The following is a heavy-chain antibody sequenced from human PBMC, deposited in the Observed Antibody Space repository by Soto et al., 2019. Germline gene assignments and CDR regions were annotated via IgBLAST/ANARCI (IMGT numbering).Heavy chain of an antibody. CDR3: AKPASMTIRDGFDH. J-gene: IGHJ4*02. CDR2: ISGSGSNP. CDR1: GFTFSSYA. V-gene: IGHV3-23*01. D-gene: IGHD4-17*01. Sequence: EVQVLESGGGLVQPGGSLRLSCAASGFTFSSYAMSWVRQAPGQGLEWVSAISGSGSNPYYADSVKGRFTISRDNSKNTLYLQMNSLRAEATALYYCAKPASMTIRDGFDHWGQGTLVTVSS.